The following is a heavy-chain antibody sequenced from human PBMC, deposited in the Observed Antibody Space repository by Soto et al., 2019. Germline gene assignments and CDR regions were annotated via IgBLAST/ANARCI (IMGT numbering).Heavy chain of an antibody. Sequence: QVQLVESGGGVVQPGRSLRLSCAASGFTFSGYGMHWVRQAPGKGLEGVAVIWYDGSNENYADSVKGRFTISRDNSKNTLYLQMNSLRAEDTAVYYCTRRYNDGWYSDYWGQGTLVTVSS. V-gene: IGHV3-33*01. CDR2: IWYDGSNE. D-gene: IGHD6-19*01. J-gene: IGHJ4*02. CDR1: GFTFSGYG. CDR3: TRRYNDGWYSDY.